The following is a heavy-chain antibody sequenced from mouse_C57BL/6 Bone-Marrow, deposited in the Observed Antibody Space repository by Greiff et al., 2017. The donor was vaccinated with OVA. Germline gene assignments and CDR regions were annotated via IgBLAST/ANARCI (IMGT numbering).Heavy chain of an antibody. Sequence: VQLQQSGPVLVKPGASVKMSCKASGYTFTDYYMNWVKQSHGKSLEWIGVINPYNGGTSYNQKFKGKATLTVDKSSSTAYMQLSSLTSEDSAVYYCALNWAYYFDYWGQGTTLTVSS. CDR1: GYTFTDYY. CDR2: INPYNGGT. J-gene: IGHJ2*01. D-gene: IGHD4-1*01. CDR3: ALNWAYYFDY. V-gene: IGHV1-19*01.